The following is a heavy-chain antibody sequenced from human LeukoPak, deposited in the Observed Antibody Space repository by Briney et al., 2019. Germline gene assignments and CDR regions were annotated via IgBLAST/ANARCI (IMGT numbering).Heavy chain of an antibody. D-gene: IGHD2-2*01. CDR1: GFTFSSYA. Sequence: GGSLRLSCAASGFTFSSYAMHWVRQAPGRGLEWVTFISYHGSNKYYADSVKGRFTISRDNSKNTLYLQMNSLRAEDTAVYYCARDCSSTSCYGDDAFDIWGQGTMVTVSS. V-gene: IGHV3-30*04. CDR2: ISYHGSNK. CDR3: ARDCSSTSCYGDDAFDI. J-gene: IGHJ3*02.